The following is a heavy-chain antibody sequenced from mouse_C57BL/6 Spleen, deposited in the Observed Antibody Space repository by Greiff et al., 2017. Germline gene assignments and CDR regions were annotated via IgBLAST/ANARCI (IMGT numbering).Heavy chain of an antibody. CDR2: FYPGSGST. D-gene: IGHD1-1*01. CDR3: ASLITTVGDYYAMDY. Sequence: VKLQQPGAELVKPGASVKMSCKASGYTFTSYWITWVKQRPGQGLEWIGDFYPGSGSTNYNEKFKSKATLTVDTSSSAAYMQLSSLTSEDSAVYYCASLITTVGDYYAMDYWGQGTTVTVSS. J-gene: IGHJ4*01. V-gene: IGHV1-55*01. CDR1: GYTFTSYW.